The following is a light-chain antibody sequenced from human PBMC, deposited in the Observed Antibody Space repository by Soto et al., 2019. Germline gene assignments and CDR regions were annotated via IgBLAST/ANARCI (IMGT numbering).Light chain of an antibody. CDR3: LQYNGYYRT. V-gene: IGKV3-11*01. CDR1: QSVSVS. J-gene: IGKJ1*01. Sequence: EIVLTPSPATLSLSPGERATLSCRASQSVSVSLAWYQHKPGQAPRLLIFDVSNRAAGIPARVSGSGSGTTFTLTISSLQSDDFATYYCLQYNGYYRTFGQGTKVDIK. CDR2: DVS.